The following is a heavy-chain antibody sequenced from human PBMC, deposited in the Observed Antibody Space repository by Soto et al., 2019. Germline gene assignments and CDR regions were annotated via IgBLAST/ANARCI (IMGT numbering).Heavy chain of an antibody. Sequence: GGSLRLSCVGSGFTFGSHAMNWVRQAPGKGLEWVSVIAFDGSNKYYADSVRGRFTISRDNSKNTLFLQMDSLRPDDSAIYYCARSYGPFYDSSYYGLARNYFDYWGQGTLVTVSS. CDR2: IAFDGSNK. V-gene: IGHV3-30*04. J-gene: IGHJ4*02. CDR1: GFTFGSHA. D-gene: IGHD3-22*01. CDR3: ARSYGPFYDSSYYGLARNYFDY.